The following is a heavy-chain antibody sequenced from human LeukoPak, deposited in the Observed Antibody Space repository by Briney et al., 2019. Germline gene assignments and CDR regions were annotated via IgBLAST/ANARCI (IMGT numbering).Heavy chain of an antibody. V-gene: IGHV3-23*01. CDR2: ISGSGGST. CDR1: GFTFSNYA. Sequence: GGSLRRSCSASGFTFSNYAMSWVRQAPGKGREWGSAISGSGGSTYYADSVKGRFPISRDNSKNTLYLQMNSLRAEDTAVYYCAKARGSTSCYFDYWGQGTLVTVSS. D-gene: IGHD6-13*01. J-gene: IGHJ4*02. CDR3: AKARGSTSCYFDY.